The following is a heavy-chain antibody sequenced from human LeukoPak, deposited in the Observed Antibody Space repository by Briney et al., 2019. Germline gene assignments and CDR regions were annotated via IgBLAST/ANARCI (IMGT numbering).Heavy chain of an antibody. Sequence: SQTLSLTCSVSGDSIRSGTYYWSWIRQPAGTGLEWIGRIYTSGSTSYNPSLKSRVTISVDTSKSQFSLKLTSVTAADTAVYYCARGGGATRIDYWGQGTLVTVSS. D-gene: IGHD5-12*01. V-gene: IGHV4-61*02. CDR3: ARGGGATRIDY. CDR2: IYTSGST. J-gene: IGHJ4*02. CDR1: GDSIRSGTYY.